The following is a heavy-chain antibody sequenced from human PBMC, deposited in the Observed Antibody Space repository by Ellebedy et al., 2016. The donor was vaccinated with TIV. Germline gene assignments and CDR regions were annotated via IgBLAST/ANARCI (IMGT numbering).Heavy chain of an antibody. CDR2: ISSNGGST. CDR1: GFTFSSYA. V-gene: IGHV3-64*01. J-gene: IGHJ5*02. CDR3: ARGRTMVRGVWFDP. Sequence: GESLKISCAASGFTFSSYAMHWVRQAPGKGLEYVSAISSNGGSTYYANSVKGRFTISRDNSKNTLYLQMGSLRAEDMAVYYCARGRTMVRGVWFDPWGQGTLVTVSS. D-gene: IGHD3-10*01.